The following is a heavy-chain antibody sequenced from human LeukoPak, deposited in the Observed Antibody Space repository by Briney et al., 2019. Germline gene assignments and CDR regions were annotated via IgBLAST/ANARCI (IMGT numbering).Heavy chain of an antibody. J-gene: IGHJ5*02. D-gene: IGHD1-1*01. CDR2: IYYSGST. V-gene: IGHV4-59*01. Sequence: SETLSLTCTVSGCSISSYYWSWIRQPPGKGLEWIGHIYYSGSTNYNPSLKSRVTISVDTSKNQFSLKLSSVTAADTAVYYCARDLAGTTGADWFDPWGQGTLVTVSS. CDR3: ARDLAGTTGADWFDP. CDR1: GCSISSYY.